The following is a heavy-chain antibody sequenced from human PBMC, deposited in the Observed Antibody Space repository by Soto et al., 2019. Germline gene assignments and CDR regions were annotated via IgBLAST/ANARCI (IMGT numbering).Heavy chain of an antibody. J-gene: IGHJ4*02. CDR3: AKRSSSSTFDY. D-gene: IGHD6-6*01. CDR2: ISGSDDST. CDR1: GFTFSSYA. V-gene: IGHV3-23*01. Sequence: EVQLLESGGGLVQPGESLRLSCAASGFTFSSYAMSWVRQAPGKGLEWVSVISGSDDSTYYADSVKGRFTISRDNSKNPLYLQMNSLGAEDTAVYYCAKRSSSSTFDYWGQGTLVTVSS.